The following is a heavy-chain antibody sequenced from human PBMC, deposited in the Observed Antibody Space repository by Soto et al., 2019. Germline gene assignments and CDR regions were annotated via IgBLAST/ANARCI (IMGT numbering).Heavy chain of an antibody. D-gene: IGHD5-12*01. CDR1: GYTFTSYG. J-gene: IGHJ6*02. Sequence: QVQLVQSGAEVKKPGASVKVSCKASGYTFTSYGISWVRQAPGQGLEWMGWISAYNGNTNYAQKLQGRVTMTTDTXXRXAXXELRSLRSDDTAVYYCARDSGYDPGRGGYYYGMDVWGQGTTVTVSS. CDR2: ISAYNGNT. V-gene: IGHV1-18*01. CDR3: ARDSGYDPGRGGYYYGMDV.